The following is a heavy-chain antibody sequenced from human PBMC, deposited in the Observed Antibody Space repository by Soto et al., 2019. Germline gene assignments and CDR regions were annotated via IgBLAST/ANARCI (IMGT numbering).Heavy chain of an antibody. J-gene: IGHJ4*02. CDR3: ARDLNYYDSSGYS. CDR1: GFTFSSYA. CDR2: ISYDGSNK. V-gene: IGHV3-30-3*01. Sequence: GSLRLSCAASGFTFSSYAMHWVRQAPGKGLEWVAVISYDGSNKYYADSVKGRFTISRDNSKNTLYLQMNSLRAEDTAVYYCARDLNYYDSSGYSWGQGTLVTVSS. D-gene: IGHD3-22*01.